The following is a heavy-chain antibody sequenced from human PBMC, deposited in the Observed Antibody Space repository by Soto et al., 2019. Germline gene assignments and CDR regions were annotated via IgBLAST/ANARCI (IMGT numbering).Heavy chain of an antibody. V-gene: IGHV1-69*01. D-gene: IGHD6-13*01. Sequence: QVRLVQSGAEVKKPGSSVKVSCKASGGTFSNYSITWLRLAPGQGLEWLGGIIPVFGTVNYAQKFQGSVTITADESTSTAYMELNRLRSEYTAVYYCARDNPYTISLGNWFDPWGQGTLVIVS. CDR2: IIPVFGTV. J-gene: IGHJ5*02. CDR3: ARDNPYTISLGNWFDP. CDR1: GGTFSNYS.